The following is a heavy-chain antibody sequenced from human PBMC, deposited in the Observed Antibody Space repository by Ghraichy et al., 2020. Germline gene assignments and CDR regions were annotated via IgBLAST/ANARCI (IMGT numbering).Heavy chain of an antibody. CDR1: GYTLTELS. J-gene: IGHJ4*02. CDR2: FDPEDGET. V-gene: IGHV1-24*01. Sequence: ASVKVSCKVSGYTLTELSMHWVRQAPGKGLEWMGGFDPEDGETIYAQKFQGRVTMTKDTSTDTAYMELSSLRSEDTAVYYCATGIQLWSVSGWDYGGQGTLVAVSS. CDR3: ATGIQLWSVSGWDY. D-gene: IGHD5-18*01.